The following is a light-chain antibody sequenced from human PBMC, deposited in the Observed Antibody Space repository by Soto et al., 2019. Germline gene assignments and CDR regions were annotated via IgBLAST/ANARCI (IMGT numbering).Light chain of an antibody. CDR2: GNS. CDR3: QSYDSSLSGRGV. J-gene: IGLJ2*01. CDR1: SSNIGAGYD. V-gene: IGLV1-40*01. Sequence: QSMLTQPPSVSGAPGQRVTISCTGSSSNIGAGYDVHWYQQLPVTAPKLLIYGNSNRPSGVPDRFSGSKSGTSASLAIAGLQAEDEADYCCQSYDSSLSGRGVFGGGTKLTVL.